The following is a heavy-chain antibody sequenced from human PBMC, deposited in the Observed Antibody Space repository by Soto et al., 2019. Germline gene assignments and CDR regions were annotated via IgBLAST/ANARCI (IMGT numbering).Heavy chain of an antibody. CDR3: ASGRGYDSSGYPLWASFDY. J-gene: IGHJ4*02. Sequence: ASVKVSCKASGGTFSSYAISWVRQAPGQGLEWMGGIIPIFGTANYAQKFQGRVTITADESTSTAYMELSSLRSEDTAVYYCASGRGYDSSGYPLWASFDYWGQGTLVTVSS. CDR2: IIPIFGTA. D-gene: IGHD3-22*01. V-gene: IGHV1-69*13. CDR1: GGTFSSYA.